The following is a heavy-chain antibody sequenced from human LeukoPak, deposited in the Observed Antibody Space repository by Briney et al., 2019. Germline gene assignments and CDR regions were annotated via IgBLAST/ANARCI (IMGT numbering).Heavy chain of an antibody. V-gene: IGHV3-48*03. Sequence: GGSLRLSCAASGFTFDDYAMNWVRQAPGKGLEWVSYISSSGSTIYYADAVKGRFIISRDNAKNSLYLQMNSLRAEDTAVYYCAELGITMIGGVWGKGTTVTISS. CDR3: AELGITMIGGV. CDR1: GFTFDDYA. D-gene: IGHD3-10*02. J-gene: IGHJ6*04. CDR2: ISSSGSTI.